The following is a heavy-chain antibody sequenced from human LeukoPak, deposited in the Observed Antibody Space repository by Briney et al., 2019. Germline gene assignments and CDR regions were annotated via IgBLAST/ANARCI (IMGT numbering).Heavy chain of an antibody. CDR3: AKGGDRSSSSFYYYYMDV. J-gene: IGHJ6*03. CDR2: ISYDGSNK. D-gene: IGHD6-6*01. V-gene: IGHV3-30-3*01. Sequence: GGSLRLSCAASGFTFSSYAMHWVRQAPGKGLEWVAVISYDGSNKYYADSVKGRFTISRDNSKNALYLQMSSLRAEDTAVYYCAKGGDRSSSSFYYYYMDVWGKGTTVTVSS. CDR1: GFTFSSYA.